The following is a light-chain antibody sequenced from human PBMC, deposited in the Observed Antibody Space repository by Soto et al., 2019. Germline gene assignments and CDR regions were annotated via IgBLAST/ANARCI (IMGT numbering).Light chain of an antibody. CDR3: QQYGSSPQT. V-gene: IGKV3-20*01. CDR2: GAS. Sequence: EIVLTHSPGTLSLSPGEIATLSCGTSQSVSSSYLAWYQQKPGQAPRLLIYGASSRATGIPGRFSGSGSGTDFTLTISRLEPEDFAVYYCQQYGSSPQTFGHGTKVDIK. CDR1: QSVSSSY. J-gene: IGKJ1*01.